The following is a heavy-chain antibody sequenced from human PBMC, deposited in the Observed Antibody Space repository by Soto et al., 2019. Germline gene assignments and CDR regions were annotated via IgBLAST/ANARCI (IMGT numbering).Heavy chain of an antibody. CDR3: ATRGTQGRWLEFADY. Sequence: QVQLVQSGAEVKRPGSSVKVSCEASGGTFSSLGFTWVRQAPGQGLEWMGGIIPISGRTTFAPKFLGRVTITADESTRTTYMELTALNSDDTGIYYCATRGTQGRWLEFADYWGQGTLVTVSS. CDR1: GGTFSSLG. J-gene: IGHJ4*02. CDR2: IIPISGRT. D-gene: IGHD5-12*01. V-gene: IGHV1-69*01.